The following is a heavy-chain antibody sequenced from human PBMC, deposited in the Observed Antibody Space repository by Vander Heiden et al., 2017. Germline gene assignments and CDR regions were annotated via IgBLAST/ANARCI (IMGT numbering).Heavy chain of an antibody. V-gene: IGHV3-13*01. CDR3: ALSYSGGWCLDY. Sequence: EVQLVASGGDLVQRGGSLGRSCAASGFTFGAYDMHWVRQATGKGLEWVSAIGTAGETYYPDSLKGRFTISREKAKSSLFLQMTNLRVGDTAVYYCALSYSGGWCLDYWGQGTLVTVSS. J-gene: IGHJ4*02. CDR1: GFTFGAYD. CDR2: IGTAGET. D-gene: IGHD6-19*01.